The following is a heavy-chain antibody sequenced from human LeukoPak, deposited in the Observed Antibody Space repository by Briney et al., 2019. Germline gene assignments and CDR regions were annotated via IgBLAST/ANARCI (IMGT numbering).Heavy chain of an antibody. V-gene: IGHV3-23*01. D-gene: IGHD2-15*01. Sequence: GGSLRLSCAASGFTFSSYAMSWVRQAPGKGLEWVSAISGSGGSTYYADSVKGRFTISRDNPKNTLYLQMNSLRAEDTAVYYCAKETSGYCDGGTCYSYHYFDYWGQGILVTVSS. CDR1: GFTFSSYA. CDR3: AKETSGYCDGGTCYSYHYFDY. CDR2: ISGSGGST. J-gene: IGHJ4*02.